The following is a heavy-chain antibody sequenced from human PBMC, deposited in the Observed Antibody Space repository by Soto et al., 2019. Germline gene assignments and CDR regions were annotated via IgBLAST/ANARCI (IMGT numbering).Heavy chain of an antibody. Sequence: GASVKVSCKASGYTFTSYYMHWVRQAPGQGLEWMGIINPSGGSTSYAQKFQGRVTMTRDTSTSTVYMELSSLRSEDTAVYYCARHLPGNYGSGSYLAYYYGMDVWGQGTTVTVSS. CDR1: GYTFTSYY. CDR2: INPSGGST. J-gene: IGHJ6*02. D-gene: IGHD3-10*01. V-gene: IGHV1-46*01. CDR3: ARHLPGNYGSGSYLAYYYGMDV.